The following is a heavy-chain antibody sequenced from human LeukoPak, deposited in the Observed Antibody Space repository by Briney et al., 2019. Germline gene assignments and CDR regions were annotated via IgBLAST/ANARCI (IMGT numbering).Heavy chain of an antibody. Sequence: SVKVSCKASGGTFSSYAISWVRQAPGQGLEWMGGIIPIFGTANYAQQFQGRVTITADESTSTAYMEVNSLRAEDTAVYYCARVPNLAPRYYGIDVWGQGTTVTVSS. CDR2: IIPIFGTA. D-gene: IGHD2-15*01. CDR3: ARVPNLAPRYYGIDV. CDR1: GGTFSSYA. V-gene: IGHV1-69*13. J-gene: IGHJ6*02.